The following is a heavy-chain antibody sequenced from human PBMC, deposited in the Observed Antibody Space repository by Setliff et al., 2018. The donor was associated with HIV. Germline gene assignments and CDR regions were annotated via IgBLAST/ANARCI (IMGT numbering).Heavy chain of an antibody. Sequence: GGSLRLSCAASGFTFSSYSMNWVRQAPGKGLEWVSYISSSSSTIYYADSVKGRFTISRDNAKNSLYLQMNSLRAEDTAVYYCARDYGVRKYYDSSGYYRRWFDPWGQGTLVTVSS. CDR1: GFTFSSYS. J-gene: IGHJ5*02. V-gene: IGHV3-48*01. CDR3: ARDYGVRKYYDSSGYYRRWFDP. CDR2: ISSSSSTI. D-gene: IGHD3-22*01.